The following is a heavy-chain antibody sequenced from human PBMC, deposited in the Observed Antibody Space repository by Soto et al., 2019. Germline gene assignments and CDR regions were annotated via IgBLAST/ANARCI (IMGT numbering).Heavy chain of an antibody. Sequence: EVQLVESGGALVQPGGSLRLSCAASGFTVSISYMTWVRQVPGKGLEWVSIIYSGGNTNYADSVKGRFTISRDDSENTLYIEMSSLRVEDTAVYYCGKRKYCPSTTCFDYWGQGTLVTVSS. J-gene: IGHJ4*02. CDR3: GKRKYCPSTTCFDY. CDR1: GFTVSISY. V-gene: IGHV3-66*01. CDR2: IYSGGNT. D-gene: IGHD2-2*01.